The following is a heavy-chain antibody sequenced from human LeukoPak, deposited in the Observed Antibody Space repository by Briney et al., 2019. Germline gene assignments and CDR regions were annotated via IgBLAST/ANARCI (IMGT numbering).Heavy chain of an antibody. Sequence: ASVKVSCKASGYTFTSYYMHWVRQAPGQGLEWMGIINPSGGSTSYAQKFQGRVTMTRDMSTSTVYMELSSLRSEDTAVYYCARGRTVDEVIDWLDPWGQGTLVTVSS. CDR1: GYTFTSYY. CDR3: ARGRTVDEVIDWLDP. V-gene: IGHV1-46*01. CDR2: INPSGGST. D-gene: IGHD4-23*01. J-gene: IGHJ5*02.